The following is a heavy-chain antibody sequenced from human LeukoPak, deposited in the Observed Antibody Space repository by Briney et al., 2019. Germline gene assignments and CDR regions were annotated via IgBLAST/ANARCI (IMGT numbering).Heavy chain of an antibody. V-gene: IGHV1-69*13. CDR1: GGTFSSYA. J-gene: IGHJ4*02. Sequence: ASVKVSCKASGGTFSSYAISWVRQAPGQGLEWMGGIIPIFGTANYAQKFQGRVTITADESTSTAYMELSSLRSEDTAVYYCARDRGIAVARDYFDYWGQGTLVTVSS. CDR3: ARDRGIAVARDYFDY. CDR2: IIPIFGTA. D-gene: IGHD6-19*01.